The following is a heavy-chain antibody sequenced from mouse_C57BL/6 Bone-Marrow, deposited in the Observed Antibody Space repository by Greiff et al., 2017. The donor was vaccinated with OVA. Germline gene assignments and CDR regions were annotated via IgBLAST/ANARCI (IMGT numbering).Heavy chain of an antibody. CDR2: INPSSGYT. CDR1: GYTFTSYT. D-gene: IGHD2-4*01. Sequence: QVQLQQSGAELARPGASVKMSCKASGYTFTSYTMHWVKQRPGQGLEWIGYINPSSGYTKYNQKFKDKATFTADKSSSTAYMQLSSLTSEDSAVYYCADYDYDGGFAYWGQGTLVTVSA. J-gene: IGHJ3*01. V-gene: IGHV1-4*01. CDR3: ADYDYDGGFAY.